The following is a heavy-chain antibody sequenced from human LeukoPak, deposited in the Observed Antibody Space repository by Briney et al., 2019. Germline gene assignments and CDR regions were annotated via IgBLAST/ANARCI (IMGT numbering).Heavy chain of an antibody. V-gene: IGHV3-9*01. Sequence: GRSLRLSCAASGFTFDDYAMHWVRQAPGKGLEWVSGISWNSGSIGYADSVKGRFTISRDNAKNSLYLQMNSLRAEDTALYYCAKLVDGYNYLDYWGQGTLVTASS. CDR3: AKLVDGYNYLDY. D-gene: IGHD5-24*01. CDR2: ISWNSGSI. J-gene: IGHJ4*02. CDR1: GFTFDDYA.